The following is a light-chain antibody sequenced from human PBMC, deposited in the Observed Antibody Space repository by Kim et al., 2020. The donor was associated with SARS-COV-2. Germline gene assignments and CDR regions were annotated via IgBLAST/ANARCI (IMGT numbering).Light chain of an antibody. CDR3: QSYDSSNQGV. Sequence: KTVTISCTRSSDSIASNYVQWYQQRPGSAPTTVIYEDNQRPSGVPDRFSGSIDSSSNSASLTISGLKTEDEADYYCQSYDSSNQGVFGGGTQLTVL. CDR2: EDN. V-gene: IGLV6-57*03. J-gene: IGLJ2*01. CDR1: SDSIASNY.